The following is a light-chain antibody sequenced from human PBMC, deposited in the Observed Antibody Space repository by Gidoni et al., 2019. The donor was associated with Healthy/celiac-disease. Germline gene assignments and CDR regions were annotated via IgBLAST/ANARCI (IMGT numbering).Light chain of an antibody. CDR3: MQALQPQYT. CDR1: QSLLHSNGYNY. V-gene: IGKV2-28*01. Sequence: DIVMTQSPLSLPVPPGEPASISCRASQSLLHSNGYNYLDWYLQKPGQSPQLLIYLGSNRASGVPDRFSGSGSGTDFTLKISRVEAEDVGVYYCMQALQPQYTFXXXTKLEIK. J-gene: IGKJ2*01. CDR2: LGS.